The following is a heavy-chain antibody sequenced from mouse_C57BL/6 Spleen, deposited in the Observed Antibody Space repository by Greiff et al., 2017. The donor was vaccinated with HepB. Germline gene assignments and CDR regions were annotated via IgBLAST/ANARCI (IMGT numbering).Heavy chain of an antibody. D-gene: IGHD2-3*01. Sequence: EVQLQQSGAELVRPGASVKLSCTASGFNIKDYYMHWVKQRPEQGLEWIGRIDPEDGDTEYAPKFQGKATMTADTSSNTAYLQLSSLTSEDTAVYYCTLIYDGYPWFAYWGQGTLVTVSA. J-gene: IGHJ3*01. V-gene: IGHV14-1*01. CDR1: GFNIKDYY. CDR3: TLIYDGYPWFAY. CDR2: IDPEDGDT.